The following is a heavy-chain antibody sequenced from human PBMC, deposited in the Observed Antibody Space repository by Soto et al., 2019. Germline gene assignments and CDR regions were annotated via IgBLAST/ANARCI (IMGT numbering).Heavy chain of an antibody. J-gene: IGHJ6*03. CDR3: ARVEVSSGWSTRYYYYMDV. D-gene: IGHD6-19*01. CDR2: IYYSGST. Sequence: PSETLSLTCTVSGGSISSYYWSWIRQPPGKGLEWIGYIYYSGSTNYNPSLKSRVTISVDTSKNQFSLKLSSVTAADTAVYYCARVEVSSGWSTRYYYYMDVWGKGTTVTVSS. V-gene: IGHV4-59*01. CDR1: GGSISSYY.